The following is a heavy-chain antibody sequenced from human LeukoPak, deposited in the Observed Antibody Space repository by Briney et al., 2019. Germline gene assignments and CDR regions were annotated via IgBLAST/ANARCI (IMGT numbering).Heavy chain of an antibody. V-gene: IGHV4-34*01. CDR2: INHSGST. CDR3: ARLQGGSRYYDFWSGYSFDY. Sequence: SETLSLTCAVYGGSVSGYYWSWIRQPPGKGLEWIGEINHSGSTNYNPSLKSRVTISVDTSKNQFSLKLSSVTAADTAVYYCARLQGGSRYYDFWSGYSFDYWGQGTLVTVSS. J-gene: IGHJ4*02. CDR1: GGSVSGYY. D-gene: IGHD3-3*01.